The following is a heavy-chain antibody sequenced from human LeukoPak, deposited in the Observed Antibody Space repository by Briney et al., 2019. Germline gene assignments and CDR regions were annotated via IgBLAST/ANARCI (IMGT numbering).Heavy chain of an antibody. J-gene: IGHJ4*02. CDR3: ARRSRSSAIWYYFDY. D-gene: IGHD6-25*01. CDR1: GSSFSSYG. Sequence: GGSLRLSCAASGSSFSSYGINWVRQAPGKGLEWVSGISGSGDITYYADSVKGRFTISRDNSRNTLYLQMNSLRAEDTAVYYCARRSRSSAIWYYFDYWGQGTLVTVSS. CDR2: ISGSGDIT. V-gene: IGHV3-23*01.